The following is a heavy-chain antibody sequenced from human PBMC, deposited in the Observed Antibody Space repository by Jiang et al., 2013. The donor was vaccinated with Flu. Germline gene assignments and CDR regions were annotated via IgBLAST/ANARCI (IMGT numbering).Heavy chain of an antibody. CDR3: TTERYYYGSGSYFRYFDY. Sequence: QLVESGGGLVQPGXSLRLSCTASGFTFGDYAMSWVRQAPGKGLEWVGFIRSKAYGGTTEYAASVKGRFTISRDDSKSIAYLQMNSLKTEDTAVYYCTTERYYYGSGSYFRYFDYWGQGTLVTVSS. V-gene: IGHV3-49*04. J-gene: IGHJ4*02. D-gene: IGHD3-10*01. CDR2: IRSKAYGGTT. CDR1: GFTFGDYA.